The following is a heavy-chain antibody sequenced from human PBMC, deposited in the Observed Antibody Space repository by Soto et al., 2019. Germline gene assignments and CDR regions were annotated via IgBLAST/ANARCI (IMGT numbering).Heavy chain of an antibody. V-gene: IGHV1-69*01. CDR3: AKASGRSWYNWFDP. CDR1: GGNFTSYA. CDR2: IVPLFGTT. D-gene: IGHD6-13*01. J-gene: IGHJ5*02. Sequence: QVQLVQSGAEVKKPGSSVKVSCKASGGNFTSYAISWVRQAPGQGLEFMGGIVPLFGTTNYAHKFRGRVTVTADESTSTVYMEMSSLRSEDTAVYYCAKASGRSWYNWFDPSGQGTLVTVST.